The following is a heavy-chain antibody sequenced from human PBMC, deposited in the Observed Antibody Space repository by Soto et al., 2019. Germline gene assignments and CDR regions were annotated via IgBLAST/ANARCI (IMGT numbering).Heavy chain of an antibody. CDR2: IAYDGSNR. CDR3: ARDLQAGTDNVNWFAP. D-gene: IGHD1-1*01. V-gene: IGHV3-30*03. J-gene: IGHJ5*02. Sequence: QVQLVESGGGVVQPGRSLRLSGAASGSSIRRLPMPWVGQAPGKGLEWVAVIAYDGSNRWYADSAKGRFTISRDNSKNTVYLQMSSLRGEDTAVYYCARDLQAGTDNVNWFAPWGQGTLVTVSS. CDR1: GSSIRRLP.